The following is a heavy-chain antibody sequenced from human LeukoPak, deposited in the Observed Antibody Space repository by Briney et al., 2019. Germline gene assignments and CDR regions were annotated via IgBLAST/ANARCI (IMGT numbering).Heavy chain of an antibody. CDR1: GFTFSSYT. CDR2: IISSSTFI. D-gene: IGHD2-15*01. Sequence: NPGGSLRLSCAASGFTFSSYTMNWVRQAPGKGLEWAASIISSSTFIYYADSVKGRFFISRDNSRNSLSLQMNSLRAEDTAVYYCVRGVVGPLTTSWPYYFDDWGQGILVSVSS. V-gene: IGHV3-21*06. J-gene: IGHJ4*02. CDR3: VRGVVGPLTTSWPYYFDD.